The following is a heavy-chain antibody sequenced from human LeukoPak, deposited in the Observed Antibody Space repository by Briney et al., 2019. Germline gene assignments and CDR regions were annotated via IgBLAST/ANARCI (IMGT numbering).Heavy chain of an antibody. V-gene: IGHV4-34*01. CDR2: INHSGST. J-gene: IGHJ6*02. CDR1: GGSFSGYY. D-gene: IGHD3-3*01. Sequence: SETLSLTCAVYGGSFSGYYWSWIRQPPGEGLEWIGEINHSGSTNYNPSLKSRVTISVDTSENQFSLKLSSATAADTAVYYCARNYDFWSLDYYGMDVWGQGTTVTVSS. CDR3: ARNYDFWSLDYYGMDV.